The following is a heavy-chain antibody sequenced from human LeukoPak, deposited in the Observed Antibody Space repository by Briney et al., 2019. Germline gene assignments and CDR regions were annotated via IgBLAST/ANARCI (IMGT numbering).Heavy chain of an antibody. Sequence: GASVNVSCKASGYTFTSYYMHWVRQAPGQGLEWMGWISAYNGNTNYAQKLQGRVTMTTDTSTSTAYMELRSLRSDDTAVYYCASIGYCSITSCLDYWGQGTLVTVSS. CDR3: ASIGYCSITSCLDY. CDR1: GYTFTSYY. D-gene: IGHD2-2*03. CDR2: ISAYNGNT. J-gene: IGHJ4*02. V-gene: IGHV1-18*04.